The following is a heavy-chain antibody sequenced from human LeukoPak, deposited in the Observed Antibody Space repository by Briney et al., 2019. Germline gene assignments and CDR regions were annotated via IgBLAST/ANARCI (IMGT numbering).Heavy chain of an antibody. CDR2: ISYDGSNK. J-gene: IGHJ6*02. D-gene: IGHD4-11*01. Sequence: GGSLRLSCAASGFTFSSYAMHWVRQAPGKGLEWVAVISYDGSNKYYADSVKGRFTISRDNSKNTLYLQMNSLRAEDTAVYYCARDSTSNYVYYYYGMDVWGQGTTVTVSS. CDR3: ARDSTSNYVYYYYGMDV. CDR1: GFTFSSYA. V-gene: IGHV3-30-3*01.